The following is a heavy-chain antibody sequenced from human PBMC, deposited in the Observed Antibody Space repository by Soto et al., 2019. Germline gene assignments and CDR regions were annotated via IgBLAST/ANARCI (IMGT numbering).Heavy chain of an antibody. CDR3: ARDEGDYDILAGYYKAHHFDY. D-gene: IGHD3-9*01. J-gene: IGHJ4*02. CDR1: GYTFTHFY. V-gene: IGHV1-18*01. CDR2: ISPHNFNT. Sequence: ASVKVSFKASGYTFTHFYITWVRQAPGQGLEWMGAISPHNFNTNYAQKFRGRVTLTTEKSTNTAYMDLRSLTSDDTGVYYCARDEGDYDILAGYYKAHHFDYWGQGVPVTVSS.